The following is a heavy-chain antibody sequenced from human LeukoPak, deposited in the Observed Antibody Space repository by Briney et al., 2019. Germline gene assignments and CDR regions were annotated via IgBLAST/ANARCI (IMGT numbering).Heavy chain of an antibody. V-gene: IGHV4-39*07. D-gene: IGHD2-21*02. J-gene: IGHJ4*02. CDR1: GDSISSNFYY. Sequence: PETLSLTCTVSGDSISSNFYYWGWIRQPLGKGLEWIGSMYYSGTTYYNPSLKSRVTISVDTSKNHFSLNLNSVTAADTAVYYCARDCGGDCYSDYWGQGTLVTVSS. CDR2: MYYSGTT. CDR3: ARDCGGDCYSDY.